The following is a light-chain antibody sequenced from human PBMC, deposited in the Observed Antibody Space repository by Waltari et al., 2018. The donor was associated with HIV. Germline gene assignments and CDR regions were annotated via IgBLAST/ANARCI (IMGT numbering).Light chain of an antibody. CDR3: AAWYDSLSGQV. CDR2: RNT. J-gene: IGLJ3*02. Sequence: QSVLTQPPSASGTPGQRVTISCSGSRFNIGNNYVYWYHQVPGTAPKVLCYRNTQRPSGVRDRFSAYKSGTSDSLAISGLGSEDEADYYCAAWYDSLSGQVFGGGTRLTVL. V-gene: IGLV1-47*01. CDR1: RFNIGNNY.